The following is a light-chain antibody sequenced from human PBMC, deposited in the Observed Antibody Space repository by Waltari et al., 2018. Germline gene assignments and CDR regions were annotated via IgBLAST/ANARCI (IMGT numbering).Light chain of an antibody. CDR2: GAS. J-gene: IGKJ4*01. Sequence: DIQMTQSPSSVSASVGDRVLITCRARQDISTWLAWYQQRVGKAPKLLIYGASSLQSGVPSRFSGSRSGTDFTLTISSLQPEDFATYYCQQANSFPLTFGGGTKVDI. CDR1: QDISTW. V-gene: IGKV1-12*01. CDR3: QQANSFPLT.